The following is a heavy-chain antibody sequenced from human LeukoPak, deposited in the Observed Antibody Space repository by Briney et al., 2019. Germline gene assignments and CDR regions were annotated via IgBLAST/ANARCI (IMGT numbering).Heavy chain of an antibody. V-gene: IGHV3-33*01. Sequence: GSLRLSCAASGFTFSHYGMHWVRQAPGKGLEWVAVIWYDGSHKYYADSVKGRFTISRDNSKNTLYLQMNSLRAEDTAVYYCARDVPDSGNYYPDAFDIWGQGTMVTVSS. CDR2: IWYDGSHK. J-gene: IGHJ3*02. D-gene: IGHD3-10*01. CDR1: GFTFSHYG. CDR3: ARDVPDSGNYYPDAFDI.